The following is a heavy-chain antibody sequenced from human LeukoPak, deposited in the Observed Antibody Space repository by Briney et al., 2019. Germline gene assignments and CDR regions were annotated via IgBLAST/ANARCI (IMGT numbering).Heavy chain of an antibody. Sequence: SETLSLTCTVSGDSIGSHYWSWIRQPPGKGLEWIGYIFYVGSTNYNPSLKSRVTISVDTSKNQFSLKLNSVTAADTAVYYCVRDYYDRRGEAFDIWGQGTMVTVSS. CDR3: VRDYYDRRGEAFDI. V-gene: IGHV4-59*11. CDR1: GDSIGSHY. CDR2: IFYVGST. J-gene: IGHJ3*02. D-gene: IGHD3-16*01.